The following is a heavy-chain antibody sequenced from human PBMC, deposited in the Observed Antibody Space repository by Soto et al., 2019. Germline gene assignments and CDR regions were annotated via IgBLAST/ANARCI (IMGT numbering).Heavy chain of an antibody. V-gene: IGHV1-69*01. CDR1: GGTFSSYA. Sequence: QVQLVQSGAEVKKPGSSVKVSCKASGGTFSSYAISWVRQAPGQGLEWMGGIIPIFGTANYAQKFQGRITITADESTSTTYMELSRLRSEDTAVYYCARAVDIVVVPAENYYYGIDVWGQGATVTVSS. CDR3: ARAVDIVVVPAENYYYGIDV. D-gene: IGHD2-2*01. J-gene: IGHJ6*02. CDR2: IIPIFGTA.